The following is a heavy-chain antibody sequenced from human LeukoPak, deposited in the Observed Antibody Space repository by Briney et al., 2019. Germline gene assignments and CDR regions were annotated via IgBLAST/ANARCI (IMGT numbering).Heavy chain of an antibody. Sequence: GGSLRLSCAASGFTFSSYAMSWVRQAPGKGLEWVSAISGSGGSTYYADSVKGRFTISRDNAKNSLYLQMNSLRAEDTAVYYCVRDLSYSSGWYFYWGQGTLVTVSS. D-gene: IGHD6-19*01. CDR2: ISGSGGST. CDR1: GFTFSSYA. V-gene: IGHV3-23*01. J-gene: IGHJ4*02. CDR3: VRDLSYSSGWYFY.